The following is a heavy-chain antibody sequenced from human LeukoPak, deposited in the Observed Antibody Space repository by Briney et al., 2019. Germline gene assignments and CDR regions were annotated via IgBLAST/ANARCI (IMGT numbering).Heavy chain of an antibody. V-gene: IGHV3-11*01. CDR2: ISSSGSTI. J-gene: IGHJ4*02. Sequence: GGSLRLSCAASGFTFSDYYMSWIRQAPGKGLEWVSYISSSGSTIYYADSVKGRFTISRDNSKNTVYLQMNSLRDEDTAVYYCAKEGGYFDWPFTFDYWGQGTLVTVSS. D-gene: IGHD3-9*01. CDR3: AKEGGYFDWPFTFDY. CDR1: GFTFSDYY.